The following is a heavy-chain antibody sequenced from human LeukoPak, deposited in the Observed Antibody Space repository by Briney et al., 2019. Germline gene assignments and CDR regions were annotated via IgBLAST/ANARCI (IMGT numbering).Heavy chain of an antibody. V-gene: IGHV3-23*01. J-gene: IGHJ5*02. Sequence: GGSLRLSCAASGFTFSSYAMSWVRQAPGKGLEWVSAISGSGGSTYYADSVKGRFTISRDNSKNTLYLQMNSLRAEDTAVYYCARDLSESSGWYKEATGFDPWGQGTLVTVSS. CDR1: GFTFSSYA. CDR2: ISGSGGST. CDR3: ARDLSESSGWYKEATGFDP. D-gene: IGHD6-19*01.